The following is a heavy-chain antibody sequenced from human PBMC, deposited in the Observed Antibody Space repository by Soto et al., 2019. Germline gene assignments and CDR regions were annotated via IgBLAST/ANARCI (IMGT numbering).Heavy chain of an antibody. CDR1: GGSISSGGYY. Sequence: QVQLQESGPGLVKPSQTLSLTCTVSGGSISSGGYYWSWIRQHPGKGLEWIGYIYYSGSTYYNPSLKSRVTISVDTSKNQFSLKLSSVTAADTAVYHCARGSIIPPYYYYGMDVWGQGTTVTVSS. CDR3: ARGSIIPPYYYYGMDV. D-gene: IGHD2-21*01. CDR2: IYYSGST. V-gene: IGHV4-31*03. J-gene: IGHJ6*02.